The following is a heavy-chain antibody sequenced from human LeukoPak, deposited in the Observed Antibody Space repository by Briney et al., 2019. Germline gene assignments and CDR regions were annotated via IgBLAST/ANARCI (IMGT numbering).Heavy chain of an antibody. CDR2: IRYDGSKE. J-gene: IGHJ4*02. CDR3: AKDSRYYYVDY. D-gene: IGHD1-14*01. V-gene: IGHV3-30*02. Sequence: GGSLGLSCAASGFTFSSYGMHWVRQAPGKGLEGVAFIRYDGSKEYYADSVKGRFTISRDNSKNTLYLQMNSLKTEDTAVYYCAKDSRYYYVDYWGQGTLVTVSS. CDR1: GFTFSSYG.